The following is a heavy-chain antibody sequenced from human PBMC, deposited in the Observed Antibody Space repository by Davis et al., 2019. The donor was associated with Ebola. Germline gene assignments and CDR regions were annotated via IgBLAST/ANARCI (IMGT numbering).Heavy chain of an antibody. V-gene: IGHV4-39*01. CDR3: ARAGYCSGGSCYFNWFDP. D-gene: IGHD2-15*01. J-gene: IGHJ5*02. CDR1: GGSISSSSYY. CDR2: IYYSGST. Sequence: SETLSLTCTVSGGSISSSSYYWGWIRQPPGKGLEWIGSIYYSGSTYYNPSLKSRVTISVDTSKNQFSLKLSSVTAADTAVYYCARAGYCSGGSCYFNWFDPWGQGTLVTVSS.